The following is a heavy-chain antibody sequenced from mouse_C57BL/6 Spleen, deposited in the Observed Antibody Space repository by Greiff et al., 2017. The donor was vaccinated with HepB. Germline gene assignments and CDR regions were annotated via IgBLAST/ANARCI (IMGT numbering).Heavy chain of an antibody. V-gene: IGHV3-6*01. J-gene: IGHJ4*01. D-gene: IGHD1-1*02. CDR1: GYSITSGYY. CDR3: ARDGTTYYYAMDY. CDR2: ISYDGSN. Sequence: DVQLQESGPGLVKPSQSLSLTCSVTGYSITSGYYWNWIRQFPGNKLEWMGYISYDGSNNYNPSLKNRISITRDTSKNQFFLKLNSVTTEDTATYYCARDGTTYYYAMDYWGQGTSVTVSS.